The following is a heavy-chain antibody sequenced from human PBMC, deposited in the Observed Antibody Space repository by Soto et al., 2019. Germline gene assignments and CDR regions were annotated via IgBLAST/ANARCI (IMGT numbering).Heavy chain of an antibody. J-gene: IGHJ4*02. CDR1: GYTFTSYG. CDR3: ARCRHDYGEADY. D-gene: IGHD4-17*01. CDR2: SSAYNGNT. V-gene: IGHV1-18*01. Sequence: ASVKVSCKASGYTFTSYGISWLRQAPGQGLEWMGWSSAYNGNTNYAQRLQCRVTMTTDTSTSTAYMELRSLRSDVTAVYYCARCRHDYGEADYWGQGTLVTAPQ.